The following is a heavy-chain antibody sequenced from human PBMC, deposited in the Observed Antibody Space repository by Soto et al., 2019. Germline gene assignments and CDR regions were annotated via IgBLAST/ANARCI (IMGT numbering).Heavy chain of an antibody. V-gene: IGHV5-10-1*01. D-gene: IGHD3-22*01. CDR2: IDPSDSYT. CDR1: GYSFTSYW. Sequence: GESLKISCKGSGYSFTSYWISWVRQMPGKGLEWMGRIDPSDSYTNYSPSFQGHVTISADKSISTAYLQWSSLKASDTAMYYCASPGSGYEYYYYYGMDVRGQGTTVTVS. CDR3: ASPGSGYEYYYYYGMDV. J-gene: IGHJ6*02.